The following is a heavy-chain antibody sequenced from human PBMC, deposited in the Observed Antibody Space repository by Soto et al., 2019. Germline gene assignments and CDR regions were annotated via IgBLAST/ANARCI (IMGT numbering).Heavy chain of an antibody. CDR2: ISGYNGDT. V-gene: IGHV1-18*01. D-gene: IGHD3-9*01. Sequence: QVQLVQSGGEMRKPGASVKVSCKASGYTFTNFGISWVRQAPGQGFEGVGWISGYNGDTNYAPKSRGRVIMTKDTSTTTAYMELTTLTSDDTAVYYCARDYDIWGEDWFDPWGQGTLVTVSS. J-gene: IGHJ5*02. CDR1: GYTFTNFG. CDR3: ARDYDIWGEDWFDP.